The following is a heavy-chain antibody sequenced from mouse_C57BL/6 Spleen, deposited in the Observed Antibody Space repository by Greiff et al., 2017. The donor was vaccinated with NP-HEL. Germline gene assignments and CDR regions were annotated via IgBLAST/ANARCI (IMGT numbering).Heavy chain of an antibody. J-gene: IGHJ2*01. Sequence: VPLQQSGAELVKPGASVKMSCKASGYTFPSYWITWVKQRPGQGLAGIGDIYPGSGSTNYNEKFKSKATLTVDTSSSTAYMQLSSLTSEDSAVYYGARSDYYGSSPDYWGQGTTLTVSS. CDR2: IYPGSGST. V-gene: IGHV1-55*01. CDR3: ARSDYYGSSPDY. D-gene: IGHD1-1*01. CDR1: GYTFPSYW.